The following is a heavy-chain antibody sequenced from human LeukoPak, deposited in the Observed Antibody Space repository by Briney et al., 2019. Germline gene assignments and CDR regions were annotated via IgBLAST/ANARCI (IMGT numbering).Heavy chain of an antibody. CDR3: ATEPKTFYSSSSPQGASDI. CDR1: GYTLTELS. CDR2: FDPEDGET. D-gene: IGHD6-6*01. Sequence: GASVKVSCKVSGYTLTELSMHWVRQAPGKGLEWMGGFDPEDGETIYAQKFQGRVTMTEDTSTDTAYMELSSLRSEDTAVYYCATEPKTFYSSSSPQGASDIWGQGTMVTVSS. V-gene: IGHV1-24*01. J-gene: IGHJ3*02.